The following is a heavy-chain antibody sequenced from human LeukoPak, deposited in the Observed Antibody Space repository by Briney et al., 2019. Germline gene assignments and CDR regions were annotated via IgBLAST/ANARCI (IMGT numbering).Heavy chain of an antibody. Sequence: PSETLSLTCTVSGGSISSYYWSWIRQPPGKGLEWIGYIYYSGSTNYNPSLKSRVTISVDTSKNQFSLKLSSVTAADTAVYYCARGNLVRFWGGVGLDYWGQGTLVTVSS. CDR1: GGSISSYY. J-gene: IGHJ4*02. CDR3: ARGNLVRFWGGVGLDY. D-gene: IGHD3-3*01. CDR2: IYYSGST. V-gene: IGHV4-59*01.